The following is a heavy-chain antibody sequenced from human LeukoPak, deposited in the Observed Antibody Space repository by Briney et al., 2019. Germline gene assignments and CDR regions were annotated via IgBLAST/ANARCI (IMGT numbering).Heavy chain of an antibody. D-gene: IGHD3-3*01. CDR1: GFTFGDYA. CDR3: TSGAFGLRSGSHMDV. V-gene: IGHV3-49*04. Sequence: GGSLRLSCTASGFTFGDYAMSWVRQAPGKGLEWVGFIRSKAYGGTTEYAASVKGRFTISRDDSKSIAYLQMNSLKTEDTAVYYCTSGAFGLRSGSHMDVWGKGTTVTVSS. CDR2: IRSKAYGGTT. J-gene: IGHJ6*03.